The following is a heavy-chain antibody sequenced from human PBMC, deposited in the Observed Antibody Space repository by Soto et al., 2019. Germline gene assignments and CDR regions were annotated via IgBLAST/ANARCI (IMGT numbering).Heavy chain of an antibody. CDR2: IIPIFGTA. Sequence: QVQLVQSGAEVKKPGSSLKVSCKASGGTFSSYAISWVRQAPGQGLEWMGGIIPIFGTANYAQKFQGRVTITADESTSTAYMELSSLRSEDTAVYYCARDRDIVVVPAALGGWFDPWGQGTLVTVSS. CDR3: ARDRDIVVVPAALGGWFDP. D-gene: IGHD2-2*01. CDR1: GGTFSSYA. J-gene: IGHJ5*02. V-gene: IGHV1-69*01.